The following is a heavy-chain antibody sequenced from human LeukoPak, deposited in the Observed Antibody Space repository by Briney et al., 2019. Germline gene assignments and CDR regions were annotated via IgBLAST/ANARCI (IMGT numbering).Heavy chain of an antibody. V-gene: IGHV1-2*02. J-gene: IGHJ5*02. D-gene: IGHD3-10*01. CDR2: INPNSGGT. Sequence: GASVKVSRKASGYTFTGYYMHWVRQAPGQGLEWMGWINPNSGGTNYAQKFQGRVTMTRDTSISTAYMELSRLRSDDTAVYYCARARNYGSGSSSPFDPWGQGTLVTVSS. CDR1: GYTFTGYY. CDR3: ARARNYGSGSSSPFDP.